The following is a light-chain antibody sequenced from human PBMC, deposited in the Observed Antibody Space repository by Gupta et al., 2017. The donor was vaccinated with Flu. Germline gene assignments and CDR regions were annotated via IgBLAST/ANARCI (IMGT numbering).Light chain of an antibody. V-gene: IGLV2-14*01. J-gene: IGLJ2*01. Sequence: QSALTQPASVSCSPGRTITISCTGPSSDVGGYNYVSWYQQHPGKAPKLMVYEVSNRPAGVANRFSGSKSGNTASLTISGLQAEDEADYYCSSYTSSSTVVFGGGTKLTVL. CDR3: SSYTSSSTVV. CDR1: SSDVGGYNY. CDR2: EVS.